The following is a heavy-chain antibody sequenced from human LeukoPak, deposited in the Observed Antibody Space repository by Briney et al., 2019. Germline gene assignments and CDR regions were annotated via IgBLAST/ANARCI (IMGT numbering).Heavy chain of an antibody. V-gene: IGHV3-7*01. D-gene: IGHD5-18*01. CDR2: IKQDGSEK. J-gene: IGHJ4*02. CDR3: ARDLSGVAGYTYGRGIDY. Sequence: GGSLRLSCAASGFTFSSYWMSWVRQAPGKGLEWVANIKQDGSEKYYVDSVKGRFTISRDNAKNSLYLQMNSLRAEDTAVYYCARDLSGVAGYTYGRGIDYWGQGTLVTVSS. CDR1: GFTFSSYW.